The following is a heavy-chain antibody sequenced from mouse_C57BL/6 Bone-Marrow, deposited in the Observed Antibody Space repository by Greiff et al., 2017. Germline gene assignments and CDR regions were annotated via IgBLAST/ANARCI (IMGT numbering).Heavy chain of an antibody. CDR3: ARLAYYSNYWYFDV. V-gene: IGHV1-85*01. CDR1: GYTFTSYD. D-gene: IGHD2-5*01. CDR2: IYPRDGSP. Sequence: QVQLQQSGPELVKPGASVKLSCKASGYTFTSYDINWVKQRPGQGLEWIGWIYPRDGSPKYNEKFKGKAKLTVDSSSSTAYMELHSLTSEDTAVYCCARLAYYSNYWYFDVWDTGTTVTVSS. J-gene: IGHJ1*03.